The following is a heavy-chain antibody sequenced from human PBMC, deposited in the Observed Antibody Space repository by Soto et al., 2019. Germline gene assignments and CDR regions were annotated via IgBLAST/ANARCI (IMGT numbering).Heavy chain of an antibody. Sequence: QVQLVQSGAEVKKPGASVKVSCKASGYTFTSYDISWVRQATGQGLEWMGWVNPNTGNTGYVQKFKGRVIMTANISTSTAYIEVSSLRFDDTAVYYCARGRLSTALDYWGQGTLANVSS. J-gene: IGHJ4*02. D-gene: IGHD2-2*01. CDR1: GYTFTSYD. CDR2: VNPNTGNT. CDR3: ARGRLSTALDY. V-gene: IGHV1-8*01.